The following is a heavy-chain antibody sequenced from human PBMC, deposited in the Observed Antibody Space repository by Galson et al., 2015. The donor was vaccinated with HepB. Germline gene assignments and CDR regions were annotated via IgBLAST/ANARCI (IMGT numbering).Heavy chain of an antibody. CDR2: IDPSDSYT. CDR3: ARPYYYDSSGYSYYFDY. CDR1: GYSFTSYR. D-gene: IGHD3-22*01. J-gene: IGHJ4*02. V-gene: IGHV5-10-1*01. Sequence: QSGAEVKKPGESLRISCKGSGYSFTSYRISWVRQMPGKGLEWMGRIDPSDSYTNYSPSFQGHVTISADKSISTAYLQWSSLKASDTAMYYCARPYYYDSSGYSYYFDYWGQGTLVTVSS.